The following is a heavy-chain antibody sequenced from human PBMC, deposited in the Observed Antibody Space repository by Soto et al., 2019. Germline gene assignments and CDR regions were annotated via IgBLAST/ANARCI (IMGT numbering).Heavy chain of an antibody. CDR3: ARQEYDILTGTSPFLYYGMDV. CDR2: IDPSDSYT. D-gene: IGHD3-9*01. CDR1: GYSFTSYW. J-gene: IGHJ6*02. Sequence: GESLKIACKGSGYSFTSYWISWVRQMPGKGLEWMGRIDPSDSYTNYSPSFQGHVTISADKSISTAYLQWSSLKASDTAKYYCARQEYDILTGTSPFLYYGMDVWGQGTTVTVSS. V-gene: IGHV5-10-1*01.